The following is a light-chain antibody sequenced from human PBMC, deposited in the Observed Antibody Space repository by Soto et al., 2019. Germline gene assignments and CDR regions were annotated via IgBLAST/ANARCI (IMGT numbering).Light chain of an antibody. CDR1: SSDVGGYSY. J-gene: IGLJ2*01. CDR2: EVR. V-gene: IGLV2-14*01. Sequence: QSALTQPASVSGSPGQSITISCTGTSSDVGGYSYVSWYQQHPGKAPKLIIYEVRNRPSGVSNRFSGSKSGNTASLTISGLKAEDEAEYYCSSYTSSSTPVVFGGGTKLTVL. CDR3: SSYTSSSTPVV.